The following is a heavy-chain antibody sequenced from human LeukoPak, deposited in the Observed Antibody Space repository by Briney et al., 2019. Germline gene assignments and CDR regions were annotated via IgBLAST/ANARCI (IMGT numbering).Heavy chain of an antibody. Sequence: ASVKVSCRASGYTFTSYGISWVRQAPGQGLEWMGWISAYNGNTNYAQKLQGRVTMTTDTSTSTAYMELRSLRSDDTSVYYCARDKAVAGWFDPWGQGTLVTVSS. D-gene: IGHD6-19*01. CDR3: ARDKAVAGWFDP. CDR1: GYTFTSYG. V-gene: IGHV1-18*01. CDR2: ISAYNGNT. J-gene: IGHJ5*02.